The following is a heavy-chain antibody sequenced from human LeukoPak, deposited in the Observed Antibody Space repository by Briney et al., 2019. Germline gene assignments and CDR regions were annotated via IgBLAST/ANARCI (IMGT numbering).Heavy chain of an antibody. Sequence: GGSLGLSCAASGFSFSTYSMNWVRQAPGRGLEWVSSISSRSDYIYYADSVKGRFTISRDNAKNSLYLQMNSLRAEDTAVYYCARDSSWYDYWGQGTLVTVSS. V-gene: IGHV3-21*01. CDR2: ISSRSDYI. CDR3: ARDSSWYDY. CDR1: GFSFSTYS. J-gene: IGHJ4*02. D-gene: IGHD6-13*01.